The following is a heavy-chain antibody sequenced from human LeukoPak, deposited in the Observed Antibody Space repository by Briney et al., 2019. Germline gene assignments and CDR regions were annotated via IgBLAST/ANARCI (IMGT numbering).Heavy chain of an antibody. V-gene: IGHV3-23*01. CDR3: ANDHVLRFLEWLPDAFDI. Sequence: PGGSLRLSCAASGFTFSGYAMSWVRQAPGKGLEWVSAISGSGGSTYYADSVKGRFTISRDNSKNTLYLQMNSLRAEDTAVYYCANDHVLRFLEWLPDAFDIWGQGTMVTVSS. J-gene: IGHJ3*02. D-gene: IGHD3-3*01. CDR2: ISGSGGST. CDR1: GFTFSGYA.